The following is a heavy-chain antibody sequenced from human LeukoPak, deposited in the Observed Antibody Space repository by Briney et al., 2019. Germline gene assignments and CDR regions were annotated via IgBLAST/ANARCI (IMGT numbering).Heavy chain of an antibody. V-gene: IGHV4-34*01. CDR2: INHSGST. J-gene: IGHJ6*02. CDR1: GGSISGYY. CDR3: ARVRLSGYGTYYYYYYGMDV. Sequence: SETLSLTCAVYGGSISGYYWSWIRQPPGKGLEWIGEINHSGSTNYNPSLKSRVTISVDTSKNQFSLKLSSVTAADTAVYYCARVRLSGYGTYYYYYYGMDVWGQGTTVTVSS. D-gene: IGHD5-12*01.